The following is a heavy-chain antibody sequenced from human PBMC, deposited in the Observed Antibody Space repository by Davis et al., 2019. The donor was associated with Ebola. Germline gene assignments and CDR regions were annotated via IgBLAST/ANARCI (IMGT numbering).Heavy chain of an antibody. V-gene: IGHV3-7*03. Sequence: GGSLRLSCAASGFIFSNYWMSWVRQAPGKGPEWVAIINQDGGVKYYVDPVKGRFTISRDNAKNSLFLQMNSLRVEDTAVYYCGREGELWITFPDYWGQGTLVTVSS. CDR1: GFIFSNYW. CDR2: INQDGGVK. CDR3: GREGELWITFPDY. D-gene: IGHD3-16*01. J-gene: IGHJ4*02.